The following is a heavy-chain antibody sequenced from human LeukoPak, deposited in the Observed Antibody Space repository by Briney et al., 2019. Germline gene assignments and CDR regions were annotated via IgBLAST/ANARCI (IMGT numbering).Heavy chain of an antibody. V-gene: IGHV4-34*01. D-gene: IGHD1-1*01. CDR2: IDHSRST. J-gene: IGHJ5*02. Sequence: PSETLSLTCVVYGASFSEYYWSWIRQPPGKGLEWIGEIDHSRSTKYNPSLRGRVTISLDTSKNQFSLDLTSVTAADTAVYYCATGSQLGSYNWFDPWGRGTLVTVSS. CDR1: GASFSEYY. CDR3: ATGSQLGSYNWFDP.